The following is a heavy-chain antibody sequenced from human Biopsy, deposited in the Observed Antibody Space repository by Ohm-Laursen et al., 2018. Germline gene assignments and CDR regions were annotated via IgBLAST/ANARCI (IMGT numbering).Heavy chain of an antibody. CDR2: INQAGTT. Sequence: TLSLTWAVFGKTFSDYQRSWIRQPPGKGLEWIGQINQAGTTNYNPSLKSRVSISADASKYEFSLRLTSVTAADTAVYLCGNEVHGRDYWGLGAQVTVSS. J-gene: IGHJ4*02. CDR3: GNEVHGRDY. V-gene: IGHV4-34*08. D-gene: IGHD2-15*01. CDR1: GKTFSDYQ.